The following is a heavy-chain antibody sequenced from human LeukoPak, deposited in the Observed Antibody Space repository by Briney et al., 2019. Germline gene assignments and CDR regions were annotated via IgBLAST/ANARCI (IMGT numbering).Heavy chain of an antibody. V-gene: IGHV1-24*01. Sequence: VASVKVSCKVSGYTLTELSMHWVRQAPGKGLEWMGGFDPEDGETIYAQKFQGRVTMTEDTSTDTAYMELSSLRSEATAVYYCATASFTVTTRDAFDIWGHGTMVTVSS. CDR1: GYTLTELS. J-gene: IGHJ3*02. CDR2: FDPEDGET. CDR3: ATASFTVTTRDAFDI. D-gene: IGHD4-17*01.